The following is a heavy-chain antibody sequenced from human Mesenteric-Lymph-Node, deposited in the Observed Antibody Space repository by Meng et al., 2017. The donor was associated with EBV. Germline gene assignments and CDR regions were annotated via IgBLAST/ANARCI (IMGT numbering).Heavy chain of an antibody. Sequence: EVQLIQSGAEVMKPXATVKISCKVSGHKFTDYYIHWVQQAPGKRLEWLGLLDPENGETSYAEKFQGRVTLTADTSAGTVFMELSSLRSDDTAVYYCVTVDYFDTPSFWGQGTLVTVSS. D-gene: IGHD3-9*01. CDR2: LDPENGET. CDR3: VTVDYFDTPSF. V-gene: IGHV1-69-2*01. CDR1: GHKFTDYY. J-gene: IGHJ4*02.